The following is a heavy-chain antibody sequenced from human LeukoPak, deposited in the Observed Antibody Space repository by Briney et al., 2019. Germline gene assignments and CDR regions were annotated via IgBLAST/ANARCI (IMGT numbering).Heavy chain of an antibody. D-gene: IGHD5-18*01. J-gene: IGHJ4*02. V-gene: IGHV1-69*13. CDR2: IIPIFGTA. CDR3: ASPEGGYSYGYVY. CDR1: GGTFSSYA. Sequence: SVKVSCRASGGTFSSYAISWVRQAPGQGLEWMGGIIPIFGTAYYAQKFQGRVTITADESTSTAYMELSSLRSEDTAVYYCASPEGGYSYGYVYWGQGTLVTVSS.